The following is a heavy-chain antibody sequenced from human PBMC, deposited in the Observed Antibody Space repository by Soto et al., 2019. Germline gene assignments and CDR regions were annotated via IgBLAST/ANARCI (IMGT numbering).Heavy chain of an antibody. J-gene: IGHJ4*02. CDR2: LSYSGSS. CDR1: GGSISSNTYY. Sequence: QLQLQESGPGLVKPSEALSLTCTVSGGSISSNTYYWGWIRQPPGKGLEWIGGLSYSGSSYYNPSLQSRVTISVDTSKNQFSLKLTSVTAADTAVYYCAAHLDYWGQGTLVTVSS. V-gene: IGHV4-39*01. CDR3: AAHLDY.